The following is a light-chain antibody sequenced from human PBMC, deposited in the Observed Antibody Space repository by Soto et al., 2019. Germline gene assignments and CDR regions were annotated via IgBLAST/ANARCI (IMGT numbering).Light chain of an antibody. J-gene: IGKJ4*01. CDR3: QQYGSSPLT. Sequence: EIVLTQSPGTLSLSPGERATLSCRASQSVSSSYLAWYQQKPGQAPRLLIYGASNRATGIPARFSGSGSGTDIILTISRLEPEDFAVYYCQQYGSSPLTFGGGTKVEIK. CDR2: GAS. V-gene: IGKV3-20*01. CDR1: QSVSSSY.